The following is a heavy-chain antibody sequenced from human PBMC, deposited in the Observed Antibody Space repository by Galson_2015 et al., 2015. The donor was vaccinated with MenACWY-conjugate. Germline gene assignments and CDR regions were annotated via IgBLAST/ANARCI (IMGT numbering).Heavy chain of an antibody. D-gene: IGHD2-15*01. CDR2: IIPFVGQT. CDR1: RDTFNNNA. J-gene: IGHJ4*02. CDR3: ARIDCSGGSWYFDS. V-gene: IGHV1-69*04. Sequence: SVKVSCKAPRDTFNNNAMTWVRQAPGQGFEWLGRIIPFVGQTDYAQNLQGRVTITADKSTTTVYMNLSSLKFEDVAVYYCARIDCSGGSWYFDSWGQGTLVTVSS.